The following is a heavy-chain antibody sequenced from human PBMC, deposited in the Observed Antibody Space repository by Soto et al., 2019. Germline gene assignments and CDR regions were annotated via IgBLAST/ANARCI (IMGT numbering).Heavy chain of an antibody. Sequence: GGSLTLSCEASGFTFNRYAMSWDSQAPGKGLEWVSAITSSGENTDYANAVKGRFTISRDNSKNTLYLQLSSLTAEDAAVYYCAKAVGSFDTPLNCYYYYGMDVWGQGTTVTVSS. J-gene: IGHJ6*02. CDR3: AKAVGSFDTPLNCYYYYGMDV. CDR2: ITSSGENT. V-gene: IGHV3-23*01. D-gene: IGHD5-18*01. CDR1: GFTFNRYA.